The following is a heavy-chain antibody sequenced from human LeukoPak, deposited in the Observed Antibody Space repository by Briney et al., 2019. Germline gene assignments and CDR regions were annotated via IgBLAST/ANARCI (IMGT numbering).Heavy chain of an antibody. CDR3: ARDLSWGSYTS. J-gene: IGHJ4*02. D-gene: IGHD3-16*01. CDR1: GFTFSSYG. Sequence: GGSLRLSCAASGFTFSSYGMHWVRQAPGKGLEWVAFIRYDGSNKYYADSVKGRFTVSRDNSKNTLYLHMNSLSAEDTAVYYCARDLSWGSYTSWGQGALVTVSS. CDR2: IRYDGSNK. V-gene: IGHV3-30*02.